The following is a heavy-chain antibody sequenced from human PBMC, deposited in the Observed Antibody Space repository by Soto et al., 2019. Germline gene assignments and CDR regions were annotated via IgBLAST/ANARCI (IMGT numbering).Heavy chain of an antibody. CDR3: ARSIAVAGPDY. Sequence: ASVKVSCKASGYTFTSYYMHWVLQAPGQGLEWMGIINPSGGSTSYAQKCQGRVTMTRNTSTSTAYMELSSLRSEATAVYSCARSIAVAGPDYWGQGTLVNVS. D-gene: IGHD6-19*01. J-gene: IGHJ4*02. V-gene: IGHV1-46*01. CDR2: INPSGGST. CDR1: GYTFTSYY.